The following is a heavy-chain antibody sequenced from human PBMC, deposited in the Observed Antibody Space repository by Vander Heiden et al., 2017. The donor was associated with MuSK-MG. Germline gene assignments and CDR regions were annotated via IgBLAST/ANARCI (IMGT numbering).Heavy chain of an antibody. CDR3: GALITGTTLGFDP. CDR1: GFTFSSYG. D-gene: IGHD1-7*01. Sequence: QVQLVESGGGVVQPGRPLRLSCAASGFTFSSYGMHWVRQAPGKGLEWVAVISYDGSNKYYADSVKGRFTISRDNSKNTLYLQMNSLRAEDTAVYYCGALITGTTLGFDPWGQGTLVTVSS. J-gene: IGHJ5*02. CDR2: ISYDGSNK. V-gene: IGHV3-30*03.